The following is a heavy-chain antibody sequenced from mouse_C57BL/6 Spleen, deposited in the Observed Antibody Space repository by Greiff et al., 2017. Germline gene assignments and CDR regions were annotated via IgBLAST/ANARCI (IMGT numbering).Heavy chain of an antibody. D-gene: IGHD2-4*01. J-gene: IGHJ3*01. V-gene: IGHV1-15*01. Sequence: QVQLQQSGAELVRPGASVTLSCKASGYTFTDYEMHWVKQTPVHGLEWIGAIDPETGGTAYNQKFKGKAILTADKSSSTAHMELRSLTSEDSAVYYCTRGGDMITREAWFAYWGQGPLVTVSA. CDR3: TRGGDMITREAWFAY. CDR2: IDPETGGT. CDR1: GYTFTDYE.